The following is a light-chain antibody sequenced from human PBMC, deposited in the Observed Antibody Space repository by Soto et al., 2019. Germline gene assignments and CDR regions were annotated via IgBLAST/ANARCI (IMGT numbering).Light chain of an antibody. CDR3: HQYNNWPYT. J-gene: IGKJ2*01. V-gene: IGKV3-15*01. Sequence: EIVMTQSPATLSVSPGERATLSCRSSQSISSNLAWYQQKPGQAPRLLVYGASNRATSFPARFSGSGSGTEFTLTISSLQSEDFAVYYCHQYNNWPYTFGQGTKLEIK. CDR2: GAS. CDR1: QSISSN.